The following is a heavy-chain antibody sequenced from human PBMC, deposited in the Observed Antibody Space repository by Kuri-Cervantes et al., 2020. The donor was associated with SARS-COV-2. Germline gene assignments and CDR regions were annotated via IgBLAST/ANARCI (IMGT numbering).Heavy chain of an antibody. CDR1: GDTFTYRF. Sequence: SVKVSCKASGDTFTYRFLHWVRQAPGRAPEWLGWITPFNGNTKYAQRFQDRVTITRDRSMNTAYMELNSLRSEDTAMYYCARSGPGAISREDGALDIWGQGTMVTVSS. V-gene: IGHV1-45*02. CDR3: ARSGPGAISREDGALDI. J-gene: IGHJ3*02. D-gene: IGHD4/OR15-4a*01. CDR2: ITPFNGNT.